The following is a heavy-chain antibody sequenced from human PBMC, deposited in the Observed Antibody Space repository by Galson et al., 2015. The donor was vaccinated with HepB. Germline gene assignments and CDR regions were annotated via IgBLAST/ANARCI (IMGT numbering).Heavy chain of an antibody. Sequence: SVKVSCKASGGTFSSYTISWVRQAPGQGLEWMGRIIPILGIANYAQKFQGRVAITADESTSTAYMELSSLRSEDTAVYYCARGGYGGYGVYYYYGMDVWGQGTTVTVSS. CDR2: IIPILGIA. D-gene: IGHD5-12*01. CDR3: ARGGYGGYGVYYYYGMDV. J-gene: IGHJ6*02. CDR1: GGTFSSYT. V-gene: IGHV1-69*02.